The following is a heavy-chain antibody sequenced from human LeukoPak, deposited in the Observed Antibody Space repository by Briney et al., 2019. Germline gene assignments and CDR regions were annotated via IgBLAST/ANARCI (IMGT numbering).Heavy chain of an antibody. Sequence: SETLSLTCTVSGASIVGSYWTWIRQSPGEGLQYVGYIYNTVDVNYSPSLKSRVTISIDMSRNHFSLTLNSLTTAYTAIYYCARGRHYDITGFNPTYYFDSWGQGALVTVSS. CDR2: IYNTVDV. V-gene: IGHV4-59*01. D-gene: IGHD3-9*01. CDR1: GASIVGSY. J-gene: IGHJ4*02. CDR3: ARGRHYDITGFNPTYYFDS.